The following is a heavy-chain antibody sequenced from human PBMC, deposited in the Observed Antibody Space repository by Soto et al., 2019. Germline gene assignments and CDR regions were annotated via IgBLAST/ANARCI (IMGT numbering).Heavy chain of an antibody. CDR3: ARDSPSSGRSFDL. D-gene: IGHD1-26*01. J-gene: IGHJ4*02. CDR1: GVSITSNY. CDR2: IFHTGAT. Sequence: SETLSLTCNVSGVSITSNYLNWVRQPAGKRREWIGRIFHTGATNVNSNLRSRVIMSIDTSKNQFSLKLRPVTAADTAVYYCARDSPSSGRSFDLWGQGILVTVYS. V-gene: IGHV4-4*07.